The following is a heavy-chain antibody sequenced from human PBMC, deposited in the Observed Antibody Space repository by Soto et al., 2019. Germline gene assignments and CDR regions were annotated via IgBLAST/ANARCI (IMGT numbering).Heavy chain of an antibody. CDR1: RYTFTSYG. Sequence: ASVKVSCQASRYTFTSYGISGVRQAPGQGLEWVGWISAYNGNTNYAQKLQGRVTMTTDTSTSAAYMELRSLRADDTAVYYCARDPYYDSSGYLEIDYWGQGTMVTVSS. J-gene: IGHJ4*02. CDR2: ISAYNGNT. CDR3: ARDPYYDSSGYLEIDY. D-gene: IGHD3-22*01. V-gene: IGHV1-18*01.